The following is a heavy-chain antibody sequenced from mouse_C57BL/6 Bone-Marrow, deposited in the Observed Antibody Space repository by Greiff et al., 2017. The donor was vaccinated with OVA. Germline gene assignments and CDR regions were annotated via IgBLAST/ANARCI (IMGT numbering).Heavy chain of an antibody. Sequence: VQVAQPGPALVPPAPSLNLSCTASGSPLPRSSIHWVTQPPGQGLEWIGRIYPGDGDTNYTGKFTGKATLTADQSSSTAYMQLSSLTSEDAAVYCCGRWVYSNGVGYWGQGTRVTVA. CDR2: IYPGDGDT. J-gene: IGHJ3*01. CDR1: GSPLPRSS. V-gene: IGHV1-82*01. CDR3: GRWVYSNGVGY. D-gene: IGHD2-5*01.